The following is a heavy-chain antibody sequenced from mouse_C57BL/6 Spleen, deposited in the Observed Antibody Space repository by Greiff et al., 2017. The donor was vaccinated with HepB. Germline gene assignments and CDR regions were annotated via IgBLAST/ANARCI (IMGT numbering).Heavy chain of an antibody. Sequence: EVQLQQSGPELAKPGASVKISCKASGYTFTDYYMNWVKQSHGKSLEWIGDINPNNGGTSYNQKFKGKATLTVDKSSSTAYMELRSLTSEDSAVYYCARRLHSFAYWGQGTLVTVSA. CDR1: GYTFTDYY. V-gene: IGHV1-26*01. J-gene: IGHJ3*01. CDR3: ARRLHSFAY. D-gene: IGHD2-4*01. CDR2: INPNNGGT.